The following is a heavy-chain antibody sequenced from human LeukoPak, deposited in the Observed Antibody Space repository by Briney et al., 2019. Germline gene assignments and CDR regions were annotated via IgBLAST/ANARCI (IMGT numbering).Heavy chain of an antibody. D-gene: IGHD2-15*01. CDR1: GGSISSGGYY. CDR3: ARRRVVVASTDGASGAFDI. CDR2: IYYSGST. Sequence: TSETLSLTCAVSGGSISSGGYYWSWIRQHPGKGLEWIGYIYYSGSTYYNPSLRSRVTISVDTSKNQFSLKLSSVTAADTAVYFCARRRVVVASTDGASGAFDIWGQGTMVTVSS. J-gene: IGHJ3*02. V-gene: IGHV4-31*11.